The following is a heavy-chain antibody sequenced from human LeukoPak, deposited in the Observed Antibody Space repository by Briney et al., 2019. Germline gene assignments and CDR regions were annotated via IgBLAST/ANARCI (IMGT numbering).Heavy chain of an antibody. CDR1: GFTFSSYA. Sequence: GGSLRLSCAASGFTFSSYAMSWVRQAPGKGLEWVSTFSGSGGNTYYADSVKGRFTISRDNSKNTLYLQMNSLRAEDTAVYYCAKGGARPTGYYYYMDVWGKGTTVTVSS. V-gene: IGHV3-23*01. J-gene: IGHJ6*03. CDR3: AKGGARPTGYYYYMDV. CDR2: FSGSGGNT.